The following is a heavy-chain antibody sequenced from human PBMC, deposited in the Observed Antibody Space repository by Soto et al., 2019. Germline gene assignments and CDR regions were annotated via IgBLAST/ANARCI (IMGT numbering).Heavy chain of an antibody. D-gene: IGHD3-9*01. CDR3: ARDRGLNYDILTGYYRPNYFDY. Sequence: QVQLQESGPGLVKPSQTLSLTCTVSGGSISSGDYYWSWIRQPPGKGLEWIGYIYYSGSTYYNPSLKSRVTISVDTSKNQFSLKLSSVTAADTAVYYCARDRGLNYDILTGYYRPNYFDYWGQGTLVTVSS. J-gene: IGHJ4*02. CDR2: IYYSGST. V-gene: IGHV4-30-4*01. CDR1: GGSISSGDYY.